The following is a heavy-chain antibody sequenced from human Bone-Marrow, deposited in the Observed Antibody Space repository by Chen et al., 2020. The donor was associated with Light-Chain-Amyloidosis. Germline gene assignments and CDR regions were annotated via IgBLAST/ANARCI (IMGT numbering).Heavy chain of an antibody. V-gene: IGHV5-51*01. J-gene: IGHJ4*02. D-gene: IGHD5-12*01. CDR3: ARRRDGYNFDY. CDR2: IYPDDSDA. CDR1: GYTFPNYW. Sequence: EVQLEQSVPEVKKPGESLKMSCKGSGYTFPNYWIGWVRQMPGKGLEWMGVIYPDDSDARYSPSFEGQVTISADKSITTAYLQWRSLKASDTAMYYCARRRDGYNFDYWGQGTLVTVSS.